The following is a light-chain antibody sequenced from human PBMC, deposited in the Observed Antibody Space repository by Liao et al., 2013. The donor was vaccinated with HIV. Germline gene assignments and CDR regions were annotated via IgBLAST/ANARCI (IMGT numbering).Light chain of an antibody. J-gene: IGLJ2*01. V-gene: IGLV3-21*04. Sequence: SYELTQPPSVSVAPGKTATITCGGDNIGSKSVHWYQQKPGQAPVVVIYFDSDRPSGIPERFSGSNSGNTATLTISRVEAGDEADYYCQVWDSSSDHYVVFGGGTKLTVL. CDR1: NIGSKS. CDR2: FDS. CDR3: QVWDSSSDHYVV.